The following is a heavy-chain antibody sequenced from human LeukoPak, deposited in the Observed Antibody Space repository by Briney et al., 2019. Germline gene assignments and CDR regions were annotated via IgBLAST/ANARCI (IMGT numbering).Heavy chain of an antibody. CDR1: GLTVSSNY. J-gene: IGHJ4*02. V-gene: IGHV3-53*01. D-gene: IGHD5-24*01. CDR2: VYSGGST. CDR3: ARAGRDGYNYADY. Sequence: GGSLRLSCAASGLTVSSNYMSWVRQAPGKGLEWVSVVYSGGSTYYADSVKGRFTISRDNSKNTLYLQMNSLRAEDTAVYYCARAGRDGYNYADYWGQGTLVTVSS.